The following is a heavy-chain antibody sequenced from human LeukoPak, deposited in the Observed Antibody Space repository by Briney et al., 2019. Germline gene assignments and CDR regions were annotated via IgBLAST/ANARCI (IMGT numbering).Heavy chain of an antibody. CDR1: GFSFSSYA. CDR2: ISGRDGST. D-gene: IGHD3-16*01. Sequence: GGSLRLSCAASGFSFSSYAMSWVRQAPGKVLEWVSGISGRDGSTYYADSVKGRFTISRDISKNTLYLQMNSLRAEDMAVYYCAKDGGQGADYWGQGTLVTVSS. J-gene: IGHJ4*02. CDR3: AKDGGQGADY. V-gene: IGHV3-23*01.